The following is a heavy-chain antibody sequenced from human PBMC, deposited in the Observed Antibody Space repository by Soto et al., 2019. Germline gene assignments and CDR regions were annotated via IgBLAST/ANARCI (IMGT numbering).Heavy chain of an antibody. Sequence: SVKVSCKASGGTFSSYSISWVRQAPGQGLEWMGGIIPIFGTANYAQKFQGRVTITADESTSTAYMELSSLRSEDTAVYYCARGLEYSSGWYFLRPPQSEGFDYGGKGPLVTVSS. V-gene: IGHV1-69*13. CDR3: ARGLEYSSGWYFLRPPQSEGFDY. D-gene: IGHD6-19*01. CDR2: IIPIFGTA. J-gene: IGHJ4*02. CDR1: GGTFSSYS.